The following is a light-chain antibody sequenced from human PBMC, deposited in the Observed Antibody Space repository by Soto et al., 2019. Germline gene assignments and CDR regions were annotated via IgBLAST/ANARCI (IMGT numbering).Light chain of an antibody. CDR2: DVS. CDR1: SGDVGAYNY. Sequence: QSALTQPASVSGSPGQSITISCTGTSGDVGAYNYVSWYQQHPGKDPRLMIYDVSNRPSGASNRFSGSKSGNTASLTISGLQAEDEADYYCSSFTNNYSYVFGTGTKVTV. CDR3: SSFTNNYSYV. J-gene: IGLJ1*01. V-gene: IGLV2-14*01.